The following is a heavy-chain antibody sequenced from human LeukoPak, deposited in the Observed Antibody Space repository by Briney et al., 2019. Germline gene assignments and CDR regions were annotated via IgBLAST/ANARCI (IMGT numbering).Heavy chain of an antibody. Sequence: ASVKVSCKASGGTFSSYAISWVRQAPGQGLEWMGRIIPILGIANYAQKFQGRVTITADKSTSTAYMELSSLRSEDTAMYYCVNGGYDFPGVYWGQGTLVTVSS. J-gene: IGHJ4*02. CDR3: VNGGYDFPGVY. CDR2: IIPILGIA. D-gene: IGHD5-12*01. V-gene: IGHV1-69*04. CDR1: GGTFSSYA.